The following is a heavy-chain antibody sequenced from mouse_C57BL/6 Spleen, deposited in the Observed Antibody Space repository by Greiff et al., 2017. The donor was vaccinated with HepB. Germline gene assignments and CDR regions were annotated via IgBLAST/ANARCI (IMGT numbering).Heavy chain of an antibody. D-gene: IGHD1-1*01. Sequence: QVQLKQSGAELVRPGASVTLSCKASGYTFTDYEMHWVKQTPVHGLEWIGAIDPETGGTAYNQKFKGKAILTADKSSSTAYMELRSLTSEDSAVYYCTRGQVFITPYFDVWGTGTTVTVSS. CDR2: IDPETGGT. CDR3: TRGQVFITPYFDV. J-gene: IGHJ1*03. V-gene: IGHV1-15*01. CDR1: GYTFTDYE.